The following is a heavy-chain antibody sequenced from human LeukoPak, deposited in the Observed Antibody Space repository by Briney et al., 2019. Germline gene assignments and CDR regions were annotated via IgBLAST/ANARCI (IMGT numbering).Heavy chain of an antibody. Sequence: GGSLRLSCAASEFRFEDYAMHWVRQVPGKGLEWVSSISWNSGFIDYVDSVKGRFTISRDNAKNSLYLQMNSLRAEDTAVYYCARVRYFDWSQQWGQGTLVTVSS. CDR3: ARVRYFDWSQQ. V-gene: IGHV3-9*01. J-gene: IGHJ1*01. D-gene: IGHD3-9*01. CDR2: ISWNSGFI. CDR1: EFRFEDYA.